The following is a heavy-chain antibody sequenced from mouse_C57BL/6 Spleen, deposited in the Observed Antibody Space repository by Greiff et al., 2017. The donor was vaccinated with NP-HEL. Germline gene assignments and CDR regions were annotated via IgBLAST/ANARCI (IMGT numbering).Heavy chain of an antibody. CDR3: ARGDGGFAY. J-gene: IGHJ3*01. D-gene: IGHD3-3*01. CDR1: GFTFSDYG. V-gene: IGHV5-17*01. CDR2: ISSGSSTI. Sequence: EVQLVESGGGLVKPGGSLKLSCAASGFTFSDYGMHWVRQAPEKGLEWVAYISSGSSTISYADTVKGRFTISRDNAKNHLFLQMTSLGSEDTAMYYWARGDGGFAYWGQGTLVTVSA.